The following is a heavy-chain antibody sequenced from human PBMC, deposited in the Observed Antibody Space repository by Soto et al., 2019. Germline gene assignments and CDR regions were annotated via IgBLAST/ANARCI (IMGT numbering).Heavy chain of an antibody. D-gene: IGHD4-17*01. Sequence: ASETLSLTCTVSGGSIISYYWSWIRQPPGKGLEWIGYIYYSGSTNYNPSLKSRVTISVDTSKNSLYLQMNSLRAEDTAVYYCARDLNYGLFDYWGQGTLVTVSS. CDR1: GGSIISYY. CDR2: IYYSGST. V-gene: IGHV4-59*12. J-gene: IGHJ4*02. CDR3: ARDLNYGLFDY.